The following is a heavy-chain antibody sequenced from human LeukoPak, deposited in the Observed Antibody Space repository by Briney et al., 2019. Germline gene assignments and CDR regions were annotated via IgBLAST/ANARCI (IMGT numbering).Heavy chain of an antibody. Sequence: SETLSLTCTVSGGSISSYYWSWIRQPPGKGLEWIGYIYYSGSTNYNPSLKSRVTISVDTSKNQFSLKLSSVTAADTAVYYCASKAFDRYFDYWGQGTLVTVSS. CDR1: GGSISSYY. CDR3: ASKAFDRYFDY. J-gene: IGHJ4*02. D-gene: IGHD3-16*02. V-gene: IGHV4-59*12. CDR2: IYYSGST.